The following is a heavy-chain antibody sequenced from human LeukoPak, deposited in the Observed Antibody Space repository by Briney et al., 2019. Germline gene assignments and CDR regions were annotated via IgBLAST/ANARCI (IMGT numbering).Heavy chain of an antibody. V-gene: IGHV4-38-2*02. Sequence: SETLSLTCTVSGYSISSGYYWGWIRQPPGKGLEWIGSIYHSGSTYYNPSLKSRVTISVDTSKNQFFLKLSSVTAADTAVYYCARVNGRYSSGWYQGYFDYWGQGTLVTVSS. CDR1: GYSISSGYY. D-gene: IGHD6-19*01. CDR2: IYHSGST. J-gene: IGHJ4*02. CDR3: ARVNGRYSSGWYQGYFDY.